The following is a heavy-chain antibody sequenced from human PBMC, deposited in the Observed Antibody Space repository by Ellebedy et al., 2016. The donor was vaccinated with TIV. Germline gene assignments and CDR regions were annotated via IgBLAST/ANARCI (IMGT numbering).Heavy chain of an antibody. V-gene: IGHV4-59*08. D-gene: IGHD2-8*01. CDR2: IYYSGST. CDR1: GGSISSYY. CDR3: ARKVSRGRYYYYGMDV. J-gene: IGHJ6*02. Sequence: MPGGSLRPSCTVSGGSISSYYWSWIRQPPGKGLEWIGYIYYSGSTNYNPSLKSRVTISVDTSKNQFSLKLSSVTAADTAVYYCARKVSRGRYYYYGMDVWGQGTTVTVSS.